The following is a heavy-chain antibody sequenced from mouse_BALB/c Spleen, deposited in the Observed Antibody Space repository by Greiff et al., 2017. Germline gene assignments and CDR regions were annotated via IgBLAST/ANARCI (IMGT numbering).Heavy chain of an antibody. V-gene: IGHV10-1*02. J-gene: IGHJ4*01. Sequence: EVQRVESGGGLVQPKGSLKLSCAASGFTFNTYAMNWVRQAPGKGLEWVARIRSKSNNYATYYADSVKDRFTISRDDSQSMLYLQMNNLKTEDTAMYYCVMITTWAYAMDYWGQGTSVTVSS. D-gene: IGHD2-4*01. CDR3: VMITTWAYAMDY. CDR1: GFTFNTYA. CDR2: IRSKSNNYAT.